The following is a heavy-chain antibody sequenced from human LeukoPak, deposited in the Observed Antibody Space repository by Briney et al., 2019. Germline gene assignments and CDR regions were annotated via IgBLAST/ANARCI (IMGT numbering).Heavy chain of an antibody. V-gene: IGHV3-23*01. CDR3: AKDQSSGKAVAGDY. Sequence: QPGGSLRLSCAASGFTFSSYAMSWVRQAPGKGLEWVSAISGSGGSTYYADSVKGRFTISRDNSKNTLYLQMNSLRAEDTAVYYCAKDQSSGKAVAGDYWGQGTLVTVSS. CDR1: GFTFSSYA. J-gene: IGHJ4*02. D-gene: IGHD6-19*01. CDR2: ISGSGGST.